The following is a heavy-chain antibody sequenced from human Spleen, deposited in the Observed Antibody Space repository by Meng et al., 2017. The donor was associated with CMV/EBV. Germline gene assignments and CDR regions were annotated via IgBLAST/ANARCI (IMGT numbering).Heavy chain of an antibody. Sequence: GESLKISCAASGFNFSSYSMNWVRQSPGKGLEWVSFISGRSTNIYYADSLKGRFTISRDNAKNSLYLQMNSLRAEDTAVYYCATTGGTYCSSSSCLHYFEYWGQGTLVTVSS. V-gene: IGHV3-21*04. D-gene: IGHD2-2*01. CDR2: ISGRSTNI. J-gene: IGHJ4*02. CDR1: GFNFSSYS. CDR3: ATTGGTYCSSSSCLHYFEY.